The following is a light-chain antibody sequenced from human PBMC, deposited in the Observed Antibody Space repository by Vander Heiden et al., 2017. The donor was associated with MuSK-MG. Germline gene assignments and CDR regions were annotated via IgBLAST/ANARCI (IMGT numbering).Light chain of an antibody. J-gene: IGKJ2*01. V-gene: IGKV1-33*01. CDR1: QDISIY. Sequence: DIQMTQSPSSLSASVGDRVTITCQASQDISIYLNWYQQKPGKGPKVLIHDASNLETGVPSRFSGSGSGTSFTFTISSLQPEDIGTYYCQQYADLYTFGQGTKLEI. CDR3: QQYADLYT. CDR2: DAS.